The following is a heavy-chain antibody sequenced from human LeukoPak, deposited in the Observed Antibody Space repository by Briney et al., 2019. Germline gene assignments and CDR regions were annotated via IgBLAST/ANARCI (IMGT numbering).Heavy chain of an antibody. J-gene: IGHJ3*01. CDR1: GYTFTSYG. CDR3: AAELYGVYTDCCTFHL. CDR2: MNPNSGNT. V-gene: IGHV1-8*02. Sequence: ASVKVSCKASGYTFTSYGISWVRQATGQGLEWMGWMNPNSGNTGYAQKFQGRVTMTRNTSISTAYMELSSLRSEDSAVYYCAAELYGVYTDCCTFHLWGQGTLVTVSS. D-gene: IGHD4-17*01.